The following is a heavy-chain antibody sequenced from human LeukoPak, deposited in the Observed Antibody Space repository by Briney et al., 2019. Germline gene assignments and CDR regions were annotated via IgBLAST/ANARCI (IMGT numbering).Heavy chain of an antibody. CDR2: IKQDGSEK. CDR1: GFTFSSRDW. Sequence: GGSLRLSCVASGFTFSSRDWMTWVRQAPGEGLEWVANIKQDGSEKNYVDSVKGRFTISRDNAKNSLYLQMNSLRAEDTAVYYCAELGITMIGGVWGKGTTVTISS. CDR3: AELGITMIGGV. D-gene: IGHD3-10*02. J-gene: IGHJ6*04. V-gene: IGHV3-7*01.